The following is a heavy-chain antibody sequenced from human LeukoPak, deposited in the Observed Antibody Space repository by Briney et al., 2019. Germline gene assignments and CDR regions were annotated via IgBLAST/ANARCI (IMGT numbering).Heavy chain of an antibody. CDR1: GGSISSSSYY. CDR3: ARTTMVRGVITIPYFDY. Sequence: SETLSLTCTVSGGSISSSSYYWGWIRQPPGKGLEWIGEIYHSGSTNYNPSLKSRVTISVDKSKNQFSLKLSSVTAADTAVYYCARTTMVRGVITIPYFDYWGQGTLVTVSS. V-gene: IGHV4-39*07. CDR2: IYHSGST. D-gene: IGHD3-10*01. J-gene: IGHJ4*02.